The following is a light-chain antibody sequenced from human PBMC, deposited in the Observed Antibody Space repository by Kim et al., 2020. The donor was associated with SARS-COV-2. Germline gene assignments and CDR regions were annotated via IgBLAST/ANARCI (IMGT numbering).Light chain of an antibody. V-gene: IGLV7-46*01. Sequence: QAVVTQEPSLTVSPGGTVTLTCASNTGAVTSGHYPYRFQQKPGQAPRTLIYDTNNKHSWTPARFSASLLGGKTALTLSGAQPEDEADYYCMLSYSSTNMVFGGGTQLTVL. CDR3: MLSYSSTNMV. CDR1: TGAVTSGHY. J-gene: IGLJ2*01. CDR2: DTN.